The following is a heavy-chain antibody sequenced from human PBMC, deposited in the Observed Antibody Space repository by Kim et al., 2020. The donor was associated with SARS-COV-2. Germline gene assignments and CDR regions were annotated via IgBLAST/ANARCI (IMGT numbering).Heavy chain of an antibody. J-gene: IGHJ4*02. CDR3: TTVALLLWFGELGWYFDY. CDR1: GFTFSNAW. CDR2: IKSKTDGGTT. Sequence: GGSLRLSCAASGFTFSNAWMSWVRQAPGKGLEWVGRIKSKTDGGTTDYAAPVKGRFTISRDDSKNTLYLQMNSLKTEDTAVYYCTTVALLLWFGELGWYFDYWGQGTLVTVSS. V-gene: IGHV3-15*01. D-gene: IGHD3-10*01.